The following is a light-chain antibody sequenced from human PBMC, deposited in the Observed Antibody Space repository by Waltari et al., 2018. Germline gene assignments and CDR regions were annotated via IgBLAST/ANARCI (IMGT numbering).Light chain of an antibody. J-gene: IGKJ3*01. CDR3: QRYDNLPIFA. CDR1: QAITNN. CDR2: DAS. Sequence: DIQMTQSPPSLSASVGDRVTITCRASQAITNNLNWYQQKPGKAPQLLIHDASKLETGVPSRFSGSQSGTHFTLTISSLQPEDIGTYYCQRYDNLPIFAFGPGTKVEI. V-gene: IGKV1-33*01.